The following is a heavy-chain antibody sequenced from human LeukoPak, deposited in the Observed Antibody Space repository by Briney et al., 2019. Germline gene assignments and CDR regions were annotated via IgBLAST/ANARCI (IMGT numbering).Heavy chain of an antibody. Sequence: PGASLRLSCAASGFTFTSYAMTWVRQAPGKGLEWVSSIDAGGGDTYHSDSVKGRFTISRENSMKTLYLQMNSLRADDTAVYYCGRPTKYWLVRGNGVDVWGQGTTVTVSS. CDR3: GRPTKYWLVRGNGVDV. J-gene: IGHJ6*02. D-gene: IGHD6-19*01. CDR2: IDAGGGDT. V-gene: IGHV3-23*01. CDR1: GFTFTSYA.